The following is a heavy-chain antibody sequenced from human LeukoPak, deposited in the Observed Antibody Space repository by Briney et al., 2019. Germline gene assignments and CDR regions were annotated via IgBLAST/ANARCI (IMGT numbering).Heavy chain of an antibody. CDR1: GFTFSSYG. CDR3: ARQGNGKDYDY. CDR2: ISYDGSNK. D-gene: IGHD2-8*01. Sequence: PGGSLRLSCAASGFTFSSYGMHWVRQAPGKGLEWVAVISYDGSNKYYADSVKGRFTISRDNSKNTLYLQMNSLRAEDTAVYYCARQGNGKDYDYWGQGTLVTVSS. J-gene: IGHJ4*02. V-gene: IGHV3-30*03.